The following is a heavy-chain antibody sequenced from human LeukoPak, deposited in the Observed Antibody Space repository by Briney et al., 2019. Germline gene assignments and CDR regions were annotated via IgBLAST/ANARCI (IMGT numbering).Heavy chain of an antibody. Sequence: ASVKVSCKACGYTFTNYYIHWVRQAPGQGLEWMGWISPDSGGTNYAQNFQGRVTMTRDTSITTAYMELDRLTSDDTALYYCTTAPEELMSSAEFSGRDYWGQGTLVIVSS. V-gene: IGHV1-2*02. CDR3: TTAPEELMSSAEFSGRDY. J-gene: IGHJ4*02. CDR1: GYTFTNYY. D-gene: IGHD3-10*01. CDR2: ISPDSGGT.